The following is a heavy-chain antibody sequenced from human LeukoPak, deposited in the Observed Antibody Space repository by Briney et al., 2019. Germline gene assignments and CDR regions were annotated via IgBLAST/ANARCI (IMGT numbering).Heavy chain of an antibody. V-gene: IGHV3-21*01. D-gene: IGHD5-18*01. CDR1: ELTFSRYS. Sequence: GGSLRLSCEASELTFSRYSINWLRQAPGKGLEWVSSISSIRNYIYYADSVRGRFTISRDNARNSLYLQMNSLRAEDTAVYHCARLRGGYNYALGPFVYWGQGTLVTVSS. CDR3: ARLRGGYNYALGPFVY. J-gene: IGHJ4*02. CDR2: ISSIRNYI.